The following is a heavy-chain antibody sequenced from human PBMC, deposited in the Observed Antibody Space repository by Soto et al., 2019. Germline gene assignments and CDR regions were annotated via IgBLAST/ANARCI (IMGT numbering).Heavy chain of an antibody. Sequence: GGSLRLSCAASGFTFSSYGMHWVRQAPGKGLEWVAFIWYDGSNKYYADSVKGRFTISRDNSKNTLYLQMNSLRAEDTAVYYCARELAAADNYYYYYGMDVWGQGTTVTVSS. CDR1: GFTFSSYG. CDR3: ARELAAADNYYYYYGMDV. J-gene: IGHJ6*02. D-gene: IGHD6-13*01. CDR2: IWYDGSNK. V-gene: IGHV3-33*01.